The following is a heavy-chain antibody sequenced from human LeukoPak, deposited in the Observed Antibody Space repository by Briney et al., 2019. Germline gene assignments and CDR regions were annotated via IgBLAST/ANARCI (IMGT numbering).Heavy chain of an antibody. CDR3: ARESDGLDY. CDR1: GFTFTTYW. D-gene: IGHD3/OR15-3a*01. V-gene: IGHV3-53*01. J-gene: IGHJ4*02. Sequence: GGSLRLSCAASGFTFTTYWMSWVRQAPGKGLEWVSVIYSGGSTYYADSVKGRFTISRDNSKNTLYLQMNSLRAEDTAVYYCARESDGLDYWGQGTLVTVSS. CDR2: IYSGGST.